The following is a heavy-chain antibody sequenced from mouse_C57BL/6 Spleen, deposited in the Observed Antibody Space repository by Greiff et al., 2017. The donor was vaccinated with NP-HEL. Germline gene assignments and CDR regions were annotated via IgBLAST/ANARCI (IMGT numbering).Heavy chain of an antibody. CDR3: ASLGYDDYFDY. Sequence: VQLQQPGAELVRPGASVKLSCKASGYTFTSYWMHWVKQRPIQGLEWIGNIDPSDSETNYNQKFKDKATLTVDKSSSTAYMQLSSLTSEDSAVYNCASLGYDDYFDYWGQGTTLTVSS. CDR2: IDPSDSET. D-gene: IGHD2-3*01. J-gene: IGHJ2*01. V-gene: IGHV1-52*01. CDR1: GYTFTSYW.